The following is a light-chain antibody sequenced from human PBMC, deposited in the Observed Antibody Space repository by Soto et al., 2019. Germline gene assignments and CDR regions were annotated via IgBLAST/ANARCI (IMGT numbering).Light chain of an antibody. J-gene: IGLJ3*02. CDR2: DVS. Sequence: QSALTQPASVSGSPGQSIAISCTGTSNDVGVYNYVSWYQQHPGKAPKLIIYDVSGRPSGVSNRFSGSKSGNTASLTISGLQAEDEADYYCSSYTSSSTLAVFGGGTKLTVL. CDR3: SSYTSSSTLAV. CDR1: SNDVGVYNY. V-gene: IGLV2-14*01.